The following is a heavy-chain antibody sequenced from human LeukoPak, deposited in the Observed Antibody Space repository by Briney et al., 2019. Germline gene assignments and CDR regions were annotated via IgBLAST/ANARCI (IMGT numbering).Heavy chain of an antibody. V-gene: IGHV4-59*01. CDR3: ARPLRYGYLEAFDI. J-gene: IGHJ3*02. CDR2: IYYTGST. Sequence: TSETLSLTCIVSGGSIDIYYWSWIRQPPGKGLEWIGYIYYTGSTNYNPSLKSRVTISVDTSKNQFSLKLGSVTAADTAVYYCARPLRYGYLEAFDIWGRGTMVTVSS. D-gene: IGHD5-18*01. CDR1: GGSIDIYY.